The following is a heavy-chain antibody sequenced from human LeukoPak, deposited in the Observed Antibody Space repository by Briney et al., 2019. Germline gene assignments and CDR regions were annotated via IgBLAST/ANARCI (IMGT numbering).Heavy chain of an antibody. CDR1: GGTFSSYA. D-gene: IGHD6-13*01. CDR2: IIPILGIA. J-gene: IGHJ4*02. Sequence: SVKVSCKASGGTFSSYAISWVRQAPGQGLEWMGRIIPILGIANYAQKFQGRVTITADKSTSTAYMELSSLRSEDTAVYYCARDQVAAAGTPLYFAYWGQGTLVTVSS. CDR3: ARDQVAAAGTPLYFAY. V-gene: IGHV1-69*04.